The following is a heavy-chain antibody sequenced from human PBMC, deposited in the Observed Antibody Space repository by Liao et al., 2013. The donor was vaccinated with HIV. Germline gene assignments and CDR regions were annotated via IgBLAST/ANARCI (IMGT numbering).Heavy chain of an antibody. D-gene: IGHD6-6*01. CDR3: ARVGRAARHYFDD. V-gene: IGHV4-34*12. CDR1: GGSFSRNY. J-gene: IGHJ4*02. CDR2: FLHGATT. Sequence: QVQLQEWGAGVLKPSETLSLTCTVYGGSFSRNYWSWIRQPPGKGLEWIGGFLHGATTDSNPSLKRRVTMSVDTSKNQFSLKLSSVTAADTAVYYCARVGRAARHYFDDWGQGTLVTVSS.